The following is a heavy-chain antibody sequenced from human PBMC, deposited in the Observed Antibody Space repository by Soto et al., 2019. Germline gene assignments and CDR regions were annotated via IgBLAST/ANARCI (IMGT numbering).Heavy chain of an antibody. CDR1: GGSISSSSYY. Sequence: SETLSLTCTVSGGSISSSSYYWGWIRQPPGKGLEWIGSIYYSGSTYYNPSLKSRVTISVDTSKNQFSLKLSSVTAADTAVYYCARPSSGYYYGRYYFDYWGQGTLVTVYS. J-gene: IGHJ4*02. V-gene: IGHV4-39*01. D-gene: IGHD3-22*01. CDR2: IYYSGST. CDR3: ARPSSGYYYGRYYFDY.